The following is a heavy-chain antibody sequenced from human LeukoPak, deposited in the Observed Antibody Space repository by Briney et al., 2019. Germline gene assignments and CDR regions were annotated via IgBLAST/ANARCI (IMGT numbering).Heavy chain of an antibody. J-gene: IGHJ5*02. CDR2: INPNSGGT. V-gene: IGHV1-2*02. CDR1: GYAFTGYY. Sequence: ASVKVSCKASGYAFTGYYMHWVRQAPGQGLEWMGWINPNSGGTNYAQKFQGRVTMTRDTSTSTAYMELSRLRSDDTAVYYCARVYCSSTSCSNWFDPWGQGTLVTVSS. D-gene: IGHD2-2*01. CDR3: ARVYCSSTSCSNWFDP.